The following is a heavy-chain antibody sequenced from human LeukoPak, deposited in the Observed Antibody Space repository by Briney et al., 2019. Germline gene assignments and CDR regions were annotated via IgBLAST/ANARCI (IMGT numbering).Heavy chain of an antibody. CDR1: GFTFSSYA. CDR2: ISGSGGST. J-gene: IGHJ3*02. Sequence: GGSLRLSCAASGFTFSSYAMGWVRQAPGKGLEWVSAISGSGGSTYYADSVKGRFTISRDNSKNTLYLQMNSLRAEDTAVYYCAKDDGSGYYSGAFDIWGQGTMVTVSS. V-gene: IGHV3-23*01. D-gene: IGHD3-22*01. CDR3: AKDDGSGYYSGAFDI.